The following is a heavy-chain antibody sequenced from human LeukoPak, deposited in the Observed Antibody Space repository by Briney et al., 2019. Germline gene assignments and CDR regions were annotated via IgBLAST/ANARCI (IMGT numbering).Heavy chain of an antibody. CDR3: AKDQGTGFSDFDY. CDR1: GFTFSSSA. J-gene: IGHJ4*02. D-gene: IGHD6-19*01. V-gene: IGHV3-30*18. Sequence: GGSLRLSCAASGFTFSSSAMHWVRQTPGKGLEWVAVISVYESHKYYADSVKGRFTLSRDNSKNTLYLQMNSLTTEDTAVYYCAKDQGTGFSDFDYWGQGTLVTVSS. CDR2: ISVYESHK.